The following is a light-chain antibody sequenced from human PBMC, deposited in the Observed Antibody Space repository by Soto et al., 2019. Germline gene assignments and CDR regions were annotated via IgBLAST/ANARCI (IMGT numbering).Light chain of an antibody. V-gene: IGLV2-14*01. CDR3: TSFSSSTSLYV. J-gene: IGLJ1*01. Sequence: SALTQPASVSGSLGQSITISCTGTTRDIAGYNYISWYQQLPGKAPKLMIYQVTIRPSGISNRFSGSKPGNTASLTISGLQAEDEADYYCTSFSSSTSLYVFGTGTKVTVL. CDR2: QVT. CDR1: TRDIAGYNY.